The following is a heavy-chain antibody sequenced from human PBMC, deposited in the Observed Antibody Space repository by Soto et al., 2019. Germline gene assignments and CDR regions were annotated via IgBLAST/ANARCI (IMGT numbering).Heavy chain of an antibody. J-gene: IGHJ3*02. Sequence: ASVKVSCKASGYSFPSYGIGWVRQAPGQGLEWMGWISAYNGNTNYAQKLQGRVTMTTDTSTSTAYMELRSLRSDDTAVYYCARDGPMDRAFEIWGQGTMVTVSS. V-gene: IGHV1-18*01. CDR3: ARDGPMDRAFEI. D-gene: IGHD3-10*01. CDR1: GYSFPSYG. CDR2: ISAYNGNT.